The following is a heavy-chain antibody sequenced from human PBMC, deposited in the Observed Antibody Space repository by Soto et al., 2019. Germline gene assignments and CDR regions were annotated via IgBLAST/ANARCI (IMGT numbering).Heavy chain of an antibody. CDR2: ISAGNGNT. V-gene: IGHV1-3*01. Sequence: GASVKVSCKASGYTFTSYGMSWVRQAPGQRLEWMGWISAGNGNTKYSQKFQGRVTITRDTSASTAYMELSSLRSEDTAVYYCARDLVSDYSKEFDPWGQGTLVTVSS. CDR3: ARDLVSDYSKEFDP. CDR1: GYTFTSYG. D-gene: IGHD4-4*01. J-gene: IGHJ5*02.